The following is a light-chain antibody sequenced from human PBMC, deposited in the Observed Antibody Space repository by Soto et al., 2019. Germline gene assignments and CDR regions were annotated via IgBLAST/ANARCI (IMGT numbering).Light chain of an antibody. J-gene: IGKJ4*01. CDR3: QHYNNWPLT. CDR2: ATS. CDR1: QSVSSN. V-gene: IGKV3-15*01. Sequence: EIVMTQSPATLPVSPGERASLSCRASQSVSSNLAWYQQTPGQTPRLLIYATSTRDTGIPARFSGSGSGTEFTLTISSLQSEDFEVYYCQHYNNWPLTFGGGTKVDI.